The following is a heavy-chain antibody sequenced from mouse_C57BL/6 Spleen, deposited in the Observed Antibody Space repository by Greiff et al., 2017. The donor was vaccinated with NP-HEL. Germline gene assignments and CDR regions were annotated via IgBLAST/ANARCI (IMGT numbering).Heavy chain of an antibody. CDR3: TVNYYGSSSDY. D-gene: IGHD1-1*01. J-gene: IGHJ2*01. CDR2: IRLKSDNYAT. Sequence: EVKVVESGGGLVQPGGSMKLSCVASGFTFSNYWMNWVRQSPEKGLEWVAQIRLKSDNYATHYAESVKGRFTISRDDSKSSVYLQMNNLRAEDTGIYYCTVNYYGSSSDYWGQGTTLTVSS. CDR1: GFTFSNYW. V-gene: IGHV6-3*01.